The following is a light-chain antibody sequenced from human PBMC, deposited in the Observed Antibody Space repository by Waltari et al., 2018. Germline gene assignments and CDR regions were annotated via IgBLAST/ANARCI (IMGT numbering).Light chain of an antibody. CDR2: YDS. V-gene: IGLV3-21*04. Sequence: SFVLTQSPSVSLASAQEATIPCGGANIDSKSIHWYQLQPGQAPVLVMFYDSDRPPGIPDRFSGSNSGNTATLTISRVEDDDEADYFCQVWDDSNNSGVFGGGTKLTVL. CDR3: QVWDDSNNSGV. J-gene: IGLJ2*01. CDR1: NIDSKS.